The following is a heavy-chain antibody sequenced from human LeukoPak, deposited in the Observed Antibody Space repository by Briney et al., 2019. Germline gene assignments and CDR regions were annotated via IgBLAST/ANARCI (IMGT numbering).Heavy chain of an antibody. J-gene: IGHJ4*02. CDR1: GFTLSSYW. Sequence: PGGSLRLSCAASGFTLSSYWMSWVRQAPGKGLEWVANIKQDGSEKYYVDSVKGRFTISRDNAKNSLYLQMNSLRAEDTAVYYCARTPRGYGINFDYWGQGTLVTVSS. V-gene: IGHV3-7*01. CDR2: IKQDGSEK. CDR3: ARTPRGYGINFDY. D-gene: IGHD5-18*01.